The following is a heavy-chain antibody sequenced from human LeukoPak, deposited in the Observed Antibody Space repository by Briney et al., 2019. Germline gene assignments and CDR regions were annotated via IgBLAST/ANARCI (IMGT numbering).Heavy chain of an antibody. J-gene: IGHJ5*02. CDR2: INPNSGGT. D-gene: IGHD2-2*01. V-gene: IGHV1-2*02. CDR1: GYTFTGYY. Sequence: ASVKVSCKASGYTFTGYYMHWVRQAPGQGLEWMGWINPNSGGTNYAQKFQGRVTMTRDTSISTAYMELSRLRSDDTAVYYCTRGDCSSTTCYDWFDPWGQGTLVTVSS. CDR3: TRGDCSSTTCYDWFDP.